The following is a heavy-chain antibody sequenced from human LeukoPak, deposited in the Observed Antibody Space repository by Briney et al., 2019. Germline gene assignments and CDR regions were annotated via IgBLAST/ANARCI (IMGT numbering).Heavy chain of an antibody. V-gene: IGHV3-7*01. Sequence: GGSLRLSCAASGVTFSTYWMSWVRQAPGNGLGWVANIKPDGSENYYVDSVKGRFTISRDNAKNSLYLQMNSLRAEDTAVYYCAKDVRDGHNYFDYWGQGTLVTVSS. CDR1: GVTFSTYW. D-gene: IGHD5-24*01. J-gene: IGHJ4*02. CDR2: IKPDGSEN. CDR3: AKDVRDGHNYFDY.